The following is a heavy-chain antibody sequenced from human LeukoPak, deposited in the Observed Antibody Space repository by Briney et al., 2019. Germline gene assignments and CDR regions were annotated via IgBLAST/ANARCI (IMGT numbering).Heavy chain of an antibody. D-gene: IGHD2-15*01. J-gene: IGHJ4*02. CDR3: ARETCSGGSCFQFDF. Sequence: PSETLSLTCTVSGDSISNYYWSWIRQSPGKGLEWIGYIYYSGSTNYNPSLKSRVTISVDMSKNQFSLKLSSVTAADTAVYYCARETCSGGSCFQFDFWGQGTLVTVSS. CDR2: IYYSGST. V-gene: IGHV4-59*01. CDR1: GDSISNYY.